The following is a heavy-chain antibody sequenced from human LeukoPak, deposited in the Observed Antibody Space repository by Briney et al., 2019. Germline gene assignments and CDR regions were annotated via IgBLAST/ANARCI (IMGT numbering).Heavy chain of an antibody. D-gene: IGHD3-9*01. CDR1: GYTFTSYG. CDR3: ARGDDILTGYFRGFDF. V-gene: IGHV1-18*01. Sequence: ASVKVSCKASGYTFTSYGISWVRQAPGQGLEWMGWISAYNGDTNYAQKFQGRVTMTTDTSTTTAYMDLRSLRSDDTAVYYCARGDDILTGYFRGFDFWGQGTLVTVSS. J-gene: IGHJ4*02. CDR2: ISAYNGDT.